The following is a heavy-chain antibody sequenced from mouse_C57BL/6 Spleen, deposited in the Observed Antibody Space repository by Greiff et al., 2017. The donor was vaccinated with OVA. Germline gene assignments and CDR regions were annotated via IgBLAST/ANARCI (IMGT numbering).Heavy chain of an antibody. Sequence: VQLQQSGAELVRPGASVTLSCKASGYTFTDYEMHWVKQTPVHGLEWIGAFDPETGGTAYNQKFKGKAILTADKSSSTAYMELRSLTSEDSAVYCCTRSTGYYFDYWGQGTTLTVSS. V-gene: IGHV1-15*01. CDR1: GYTFTDYE. D-gene: IGHD4-1*01. CDR2: FDPETGGT. CDR3: TRSTGYYFDY. J-gene: IGHJ2*01.